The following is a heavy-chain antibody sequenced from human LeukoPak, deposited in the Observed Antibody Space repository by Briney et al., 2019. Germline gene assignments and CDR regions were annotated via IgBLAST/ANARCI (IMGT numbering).Heavy chain of an antibody. J-gene: IGHJ4*02. CDR2: IYYSGST. CDR1: GGSISSHY. D-gene: IGHD3-22*01. V-gene: IGHV4-59*11. CDR3: ASTREYYDSSGYYQ. Sequence: SETLSLTCTVSGGSISSHYWSWIRQPPGKGLEWIGYIYYSGSTNYNPSLKSRVTISVDTSKNQFSLKLSSVTAADTAVYYCASTREYYDSSGYYQWGQGTLVTVSS.